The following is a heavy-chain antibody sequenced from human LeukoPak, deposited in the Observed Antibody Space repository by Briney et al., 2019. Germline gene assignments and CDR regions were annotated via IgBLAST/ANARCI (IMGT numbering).Heavy chain of an antibody. D-gene: IGHD1-26*01. CDR2: IKQDGSEK. J-gene: IGHJ4*02. V-gene: IGHV3-7*01. Sequence: GGSLRLSCTASGFTFSSYEMNWVRQAPGKGLEWVANIKQDGSEKYYVDSVKGRFTISRDSAKNSLYLQMNSLRAEDTAVYYCARDKIVGATKLDYWGQGTLVTVSS. CDR1: GFTFSSYE. CDR3: ARDKIVGATKLDY.